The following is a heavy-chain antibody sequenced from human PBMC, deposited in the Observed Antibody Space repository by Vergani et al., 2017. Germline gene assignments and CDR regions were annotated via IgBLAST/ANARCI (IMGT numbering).Heavy chain of an antibody. CDR2: TWYDGNNK. V-gene: IGHV3-33*06. CDR3: AKQYVGTSDC. D-gene: IGHD1-26*01. CDR1: GFTFNQYG. J-gene: IGHJ4*02. Sequence: QVQLVESGGGVVQPGRSLRLSCAASGFTFNQYGMHWVRQAPGKGLEWVAVTWYDGNNKQYADSVKGRFTISRDNSKSTMYLQMNSLRDEDTGVYYCAKQYVGTSDCWGQGILVTVSS.